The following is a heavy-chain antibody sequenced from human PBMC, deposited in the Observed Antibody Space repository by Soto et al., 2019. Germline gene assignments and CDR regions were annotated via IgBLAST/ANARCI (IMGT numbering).Heavy chain of an antibody. V-gene: IGHV1-69*01. CDR2: IIPLTETP. Sequence: QVQVVQSGAEVKKPGSSVKVSCKASGGTFSDYASSWVRQAPGQGLEWMGGIIPLTETPVYAQTVEGRLTISADEVTSGASMELRTLTSDDTAVYYCAIGTRNSLSCDVWGLGTLVTVSS. D-gene: IGHD6-6*01. CDR3: AIGTRNSLSCDV. CDR1: GGTFSDYA. J-gene: IGHJ4*02.